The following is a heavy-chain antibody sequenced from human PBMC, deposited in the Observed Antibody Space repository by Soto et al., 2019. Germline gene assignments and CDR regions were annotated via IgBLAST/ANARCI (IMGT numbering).Heavy chain of an antibody. Sequence: PGGSLRLSCAASGFTFSSYEMNWVRQAPGKGLEWLSYISSSSSTIYYADSVKGRFTISRDNAKNSLYLQMNSLRDEDTAVYYCASGITGTVALCDYWGQGTLVTVSS. J-gene: IGHJ4*02. V-gene: IGHV3-48*02. CDR1: GFTFSSYE. D-gene: IGHD1-20*01. CDR2: ISSSSSTI. CDR3: ASGITGTVALCDY.